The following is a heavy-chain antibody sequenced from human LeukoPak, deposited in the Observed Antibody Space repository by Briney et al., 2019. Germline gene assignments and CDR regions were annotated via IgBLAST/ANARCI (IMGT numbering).Heavy chain of an antibody. J-gene: IGHJ4*02. CDR3: ARNYDSSGYTAFGY. CDR2: IYSSGGT. Sequence: SETLSPTCTVSGGSISSYYWSWIRQPPGKGLEWIGHIYSSGGTNYNPSLKSRVTISVDTSKNQFSLKLSSVTAADTAVYYCARNYDSSGYTAFGYWGRGTLVTVSS. V-gene: IGHV4-59*01. CDR1: GGSISSYY. D-gene: IGHD3-22*01.